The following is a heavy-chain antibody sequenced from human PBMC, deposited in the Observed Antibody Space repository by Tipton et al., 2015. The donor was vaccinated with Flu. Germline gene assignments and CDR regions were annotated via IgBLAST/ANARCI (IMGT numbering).Heavy chain of an antibody. V-gene: IGHV1-8*01. J-gene: IGHJ4*02. CDR1: GYTFTSYD. D-gene: IGHD6-19*01. CDR2: MKPSSGNV. CDR3: ATGLSSGWV. Sequence: QLVQSGAEVKKPGASVKVSCETSGYTFTSYDINWARQATGQGPEWMGWMKPSSGNVGYAKKLQGRVTLTRSTSISTAYMELSGLTSDDTAVYYCATGLSSGWVWGQGTLVTVSS.